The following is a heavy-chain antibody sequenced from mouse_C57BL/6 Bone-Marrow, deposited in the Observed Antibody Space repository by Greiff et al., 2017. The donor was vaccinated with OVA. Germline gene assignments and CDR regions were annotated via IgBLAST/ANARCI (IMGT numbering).Heavy chain of an antibody. J-gene: IGHJ3*01. CDR1: GYTFTSYW. CDR2: IDPSDSET. Sequence: QVQLQQPGAELVRPGSSVKLSCKASGYTFTSYWMHWVKQRPRQGLEWIGNIDPSDSETHYNQKFKGKATLTVDKSSSTAYMQLSSLTSEDSAVYYCARRRLRQGAWFAYWGQGTLVTVSA. D-gene: IGHD2-4*01. CDR3: ARRRLRQGAWFAY. V-gene: IGHV1-52*01.